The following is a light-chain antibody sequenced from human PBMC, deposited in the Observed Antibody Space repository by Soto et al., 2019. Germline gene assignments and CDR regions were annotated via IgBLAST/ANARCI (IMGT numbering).Light chain of an antibody. Sequence: QSALTQPASVSGSPGQSITISCTGTSSDVGGYNYVSWYQQHPGKAPKLMIYEVSNRPSGVSNRFSGSKSGNTASLTISGLQAEDEADYYCSSYTSSITYVFATGTK. CDR2: EVS. CDR1: SSDVGGYNY. V-gene: IGLV2-14*01. CDR3: SSYTSSITYV. J-gene: IGLJ1*01.